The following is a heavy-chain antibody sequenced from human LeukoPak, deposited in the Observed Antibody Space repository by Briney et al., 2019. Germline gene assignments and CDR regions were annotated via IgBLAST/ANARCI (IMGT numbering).Heavy chain of an antibody. CDR1: GFTFSSYA. CDR3: AKDSLGGSYSVLLSDYMDV. D-gene: IGHD1-26*01. V-gene: IGHV3-23*01. CDR2: ISGSGGST. Sequence: GGSLRLSCAASGFTFSSYAMSWVRQAPGKGLEWVSAISGSGGSTYCADSVKGRFTISRDNSKNTLYLQMNSLRAEDTAVYYCAKDSLGGSYSVLLSDYMDVWGKGTTVTVSS. J-gene: IGHJ6*03.